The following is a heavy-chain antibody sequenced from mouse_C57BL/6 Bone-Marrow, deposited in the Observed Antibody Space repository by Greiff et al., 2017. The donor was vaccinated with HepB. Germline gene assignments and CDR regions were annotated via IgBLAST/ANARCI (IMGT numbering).Heavy chain of an antibody. D-gene: IGHD2-1*01. CDR3: AVYYGNPDY. V-gene: IGHV1-26*01. J-gene: IGHJ2*01. CDR2: INPNNGGT. Sequence: VQLQQSGPELVKPGASVKISCKASGYTFTDYYMNWVKQSHGKSLEWIGDINPNNGGTSYNQKFKGKATLTVDKSSSTAYMELRSLTSEDSAVYYCAVYYGNPDYWGQGTTLTVSS. CDR1: GYTFTDYY.